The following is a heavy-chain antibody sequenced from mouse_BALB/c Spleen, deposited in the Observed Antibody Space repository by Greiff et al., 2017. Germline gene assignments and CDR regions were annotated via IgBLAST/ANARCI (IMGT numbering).Heavy chain of an antibody. CDR3: ARRGYGGSYVGN. D-gene: IGHD1-1*01. CDR2: INPGSGGT. CDR1: GYAFTNYL. Sequence: QVQLQQSGAELVRPGTSVKVSCKASGYAFTNYLIEWVKQRPGQGLEWIGVINPGSGGTNYNEKFKGKATLTADKSSSTAYMQLSSLTSDDSAVYFCARRGYGGSYVGNWGQGTTVTVSS. J-gene: IGHJ2*01. V-gene: IGHV1-54*01.